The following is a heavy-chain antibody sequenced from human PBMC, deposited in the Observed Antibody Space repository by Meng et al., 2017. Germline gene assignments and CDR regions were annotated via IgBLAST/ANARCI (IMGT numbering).Heavy chain of an antibody. CDR2: IWYDGSNK. CDR3: ARVQLAAAGPLGGYYYYGMDV. Sequence: GGSLRLSCAASGFTFSSYGMHWVRQAPDKGLEWVAVIWYDGSNKYYADSVKGRFTISRDNSKNTLYLQMNSLRAEDTAVYYCARVQLAAAGPLGGYYYYGMDVWGQGTTVTVSS. J-gene: IGHJ6*02. CDR1: GFTFSSYG. V-gene: IGHV3-33*01. D-gene: IGHD6-13*01.